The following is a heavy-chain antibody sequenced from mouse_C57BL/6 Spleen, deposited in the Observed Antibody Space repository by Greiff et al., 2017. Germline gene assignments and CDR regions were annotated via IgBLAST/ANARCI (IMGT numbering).Heavy chain of an antibody. CDR2: IDPSDSYT. CDR3: ATVYSNYVPYYAMDY. CDR1: GYTFTSYW. D-gene: IGHD2-5*01. V-gene: IGHV1-69*01. Sequence: QVQLQQPGAELVMPGASVKLSCKASGYTFTSYWMHWVKQRPGQGLEWIGEIDPSDSYTNYNQKFKGKSTLTVDKSSSTAYMHLSSLTSEGSAVYYGATVYSNYVPYYAMDYWGQGTSVTVSS. J-gene: IGHJ4*01.